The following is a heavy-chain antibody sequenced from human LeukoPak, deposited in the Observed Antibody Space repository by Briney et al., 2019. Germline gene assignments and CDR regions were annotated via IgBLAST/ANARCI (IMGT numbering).Heavy chain of an antibody. CDR1: GGSFSGYY. V-gene: IGHV4-34*01. CDR2: INHSGST. D-gene: IGHD5-24*01. J-gene: IGHJ3*02. CDR3: ARVGGMTTINDAAFDI. Sequence: SETLSLTCAVYGGSFSGYYWSWIRQPPGKGLEWIGEINHSGSTNYNPSLKSRVTISIDKSKKQFSLKLISVTAADTAIYYCARVGGMTTINDAAFDIWGQGTMVTVSS.